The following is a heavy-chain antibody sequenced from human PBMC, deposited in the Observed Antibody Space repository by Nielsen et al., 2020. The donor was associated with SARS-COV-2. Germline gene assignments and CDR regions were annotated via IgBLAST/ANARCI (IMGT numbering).Heavy chain of an antibody. V-gene: IGHV3-23*01. Sequence: LSLTCAASGFTFSSYAMSWVRQAPGKGLEWVSAISGSGGSTYYADSVKGRFTISRDNSKNTLYLQMNSLRAEDTAVYYCAKDGRGLIEYREAMTLWGQGTLVTVSS. J-gene: IGHJ4*02. D-gene: IGHD2-15*01. CDR2: ISGSGGST. CDR1: GFTFSSYA. CDR3: AKDGRGLIEYREAMTL.